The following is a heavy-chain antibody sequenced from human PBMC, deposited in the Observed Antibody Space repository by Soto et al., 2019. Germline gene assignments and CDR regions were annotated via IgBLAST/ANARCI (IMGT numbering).Heavy chain of an antibody. CDR3: ATLAIAARPNNWFDP. V-gene: IGHV4-4*02. CDR2: IYHSGST. J-gene: IGHJ5*02. CDR1: SGSISSSNW. D-gene: IGHD6-6*01. Sequence: SETLSLTCAVSSGSISSSNWWSWVRQPPGKGLEWIGEIYHSGSTNYNPSLKSRVTISVDKSKNQFSLKLSSVTAADTAVYYCATLAIAARPNNWFDPWGQGTLVTVSS.